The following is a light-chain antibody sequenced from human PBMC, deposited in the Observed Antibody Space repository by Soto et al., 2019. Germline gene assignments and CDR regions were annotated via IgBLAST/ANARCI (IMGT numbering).Light chain of an antibody. Sequence: EIVLTQSPGTLSLSPGERATLSCRASQSVRNSHLAWYQQKPGQPPRLLISRAASRAPGIPDRFSGSGSGTGFTISINKLEPEDSALYYCQQYGDSPWTFGLGTQVEI. CDR3: QQYGDSPWT. CDR1: QSVRNSH. J-gene: IGKJ1*01. V-gene: IGKV3-20*01. CDR2: RAA.